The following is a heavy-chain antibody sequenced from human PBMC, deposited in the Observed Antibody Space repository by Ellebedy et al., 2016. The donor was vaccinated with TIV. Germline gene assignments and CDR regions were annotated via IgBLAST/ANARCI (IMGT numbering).Heavy chain of an antibody. J-gene: IGHJ4*02. CDR3: AREPADWSQRGYFDY. V-gene: IGHV4-4*02. D-gene: IGHD3-9*01. CDR1: GGSISSNNW. CDR2: IYHSGST. Sequence: MPSETLSLTCAVSGGSISSNNWWSWVRQPPGKELEWIGEIYHSGSTNYNPSLNSRVTISVDASKNQFSLKVSSVTAADTALYYCAREPADWSQRGYFDYWGQGTLVTVSS.